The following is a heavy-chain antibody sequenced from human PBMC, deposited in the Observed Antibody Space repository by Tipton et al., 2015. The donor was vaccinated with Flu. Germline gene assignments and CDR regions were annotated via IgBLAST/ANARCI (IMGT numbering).Heavy chain of an antibody. Sequence: TLSLTCTVSGGSISSYYWSWIRQPPGKGLEWIGYIYYSGSTNYNPSLKSRVTISVDTSKNQFSLKLSSVTAAVTAVYYCARGGEIISYWGQGTLVTVSS. CDR3: ARGGEIISY. CDR2: IYYSGST. D-gene: IGHD3-10*01. V-gene: IGHV4-59*01. CDR1: GGSISSYY. J-gene: IGHJ4*02.